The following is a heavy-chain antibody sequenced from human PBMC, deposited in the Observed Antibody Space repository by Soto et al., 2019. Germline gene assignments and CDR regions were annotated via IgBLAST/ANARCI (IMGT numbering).Heavy chain of an antibody. Sequence: SETLSLTCTVSGGSISSGGYYWSWIRQHPGKGLEWIGYIYYSGSTCYNPSLKSRVTISVDTSKNQFSLKLSSVTAADTAVYYCARAALDGYNEYFDYWGQGTLVTVSS. V-gene: IGHV4-31*03. D-gene: IGHD5-12*01. J-gene: IGHJ4*02. CDR2: IYYSGST. CDR3: ARAALDGYNEYFDY. CDR1: GGSISSGGYY.